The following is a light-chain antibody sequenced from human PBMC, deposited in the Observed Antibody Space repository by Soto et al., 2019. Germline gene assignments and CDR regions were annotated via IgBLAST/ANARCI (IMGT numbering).Light chain of an antibody. Sequence: QSVLTQPASVSGSPGQSITISCTGTSGDIGSYNRVSWYQQHPGKAPKLIIYEVTDRPSGVSNRFSGSKSGNTASLTISGLQAEDEAEYYCSSYTSSSTLHVFGTGTKLTVL. CDR3: SSYTSSSTLHV. CDR2: EVT. V-gene: IGLV2-14*01. CDR1: SGDIGSYNR. J-gene: IGLJ1*01.